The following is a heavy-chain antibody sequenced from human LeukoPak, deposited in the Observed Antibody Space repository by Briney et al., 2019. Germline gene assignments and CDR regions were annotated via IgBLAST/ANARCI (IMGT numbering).Heavy chain of an antibody. Sequence: GGSLTLSCAASGFTFSSYAMSWVRQAPGKGLEWVSAISGSGGSTYYADSVKGRFTISRDNSKNTLYLQMNSLRAEDTAIYYCAKSPLSGGGDYWGQGTLVTDSP. V-gene: IGHV3-23*01. CDR1: GFTFSSYA. CDR3: AKSPLSGGGDY. CDR2: ISGSGGST. D-gene: IGHD2-15*01. J-gene: IGHJ4*02.